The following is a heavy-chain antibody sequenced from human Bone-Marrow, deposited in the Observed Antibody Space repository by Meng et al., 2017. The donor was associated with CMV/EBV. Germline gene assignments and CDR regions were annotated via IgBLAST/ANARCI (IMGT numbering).Heavy chain of an antibody. V-gene: IGHV3-73*01. CDR2: IRSKANSYAT. CDR3: TRHLVMITFGGVLNWFDP. Sequence: GGPLRLSCAASGFTFSGSAMHWVRQASGKGLEWVGRIRSKANSYATAYAASVKGRFTISRDDSKNTAYLQMNSLKTEDTAVYYCTRHLVMITFGGVLNWFDPWGQGTLVTSPQ. J-gene: IGHJ5*02. D-gene: IGHD3-16*01. CDR1: GFTFSGSA.